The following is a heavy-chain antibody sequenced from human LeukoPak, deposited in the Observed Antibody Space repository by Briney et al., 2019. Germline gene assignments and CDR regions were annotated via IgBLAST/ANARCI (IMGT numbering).Heavy chain of an antibody. CDR3: ATYDSGSYTYFDY. CDR2: INHSGST. D-gene: IGHD3-10*01. CDR1: GGSFSGHY. V-gene: IGHV4-34*01. Sequence: PSETLSLTCAVYGGSFSGHYWSWIRQPPGKGLEWIGEINHSGSTNYNPSLKSRVTISVDTSKNQFSLKLSSVTAADTAVYYCATYDSGSYTYFDYWGQGTLVTVSS. J-gene: IGHJ4*02.